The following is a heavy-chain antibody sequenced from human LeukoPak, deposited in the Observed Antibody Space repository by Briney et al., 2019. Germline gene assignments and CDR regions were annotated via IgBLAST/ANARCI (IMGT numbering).Heavy chain of an antibody. V-gene: IGHV3-15*07. CDR3: RTTYYYYGMDV. CDR2: IKSKTDGETT. J-gene: IGHJ6*02. CDR1: GFTFSNAW. Sequence: GGSLRLSCAASGFTFSNAWMNWVRQAPGKGLEWVGRIKSKTDGETTDYAAPVKGRFTISRDDSKNTLYLQMNSLKTEDTAVCYCRTTYYYYGMDVWGQGTTVTVSS. D-gene: IGHD1-14*01.